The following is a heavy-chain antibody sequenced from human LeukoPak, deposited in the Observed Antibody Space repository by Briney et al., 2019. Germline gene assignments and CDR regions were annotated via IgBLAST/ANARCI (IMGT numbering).Heavy chain of an antibody. V-gene: IGHV3-48*03. CDR2: ISSSGSTI. J-gene: IGHJ4*02. CDR1: GFTFSSYE. D-gene: IGHD3-22*01. CDR3: ARHGYYSDSSGYSPFDY. Sequence: GGSLRLSCAASGFTFSSYEMNWVRQAPGKGLEWVSYISSSGSTICYADSVKGRFTISRDNAKNSLYLQMNSLRAEDTAVYSCARHGYYSDSSGYSPFDYWGQGTLVTVSS.